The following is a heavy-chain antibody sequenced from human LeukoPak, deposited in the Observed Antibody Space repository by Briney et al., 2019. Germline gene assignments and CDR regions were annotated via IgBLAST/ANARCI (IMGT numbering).Heavy chain of an antibody. Sequence: ASVKVSCKASGYTFTSYDINWVRQATGQGLEWMGWINPNSGGTNYAQKFQGRVTMTRDTSISTAYMELSRLRSDDTAVYYCARVGSSSWTSLGYWGQGTLVTVSS. D-gene: IGHD6-13*01. CDR3: ARVGSSSWTSLGY. V-gene: IGHV1-2*02. CDR2: INPNSGGT. J-gene: IGHJ4*02. CDR1: GYTFTSYD.